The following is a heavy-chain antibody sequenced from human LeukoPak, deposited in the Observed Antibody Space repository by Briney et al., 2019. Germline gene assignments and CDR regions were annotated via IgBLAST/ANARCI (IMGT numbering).Heavy chain of an antibody. CDR3: ARSECSSSSVNWFDP. V-gene: IGHV1-18*01. CDR2: ISAYNGNT. CDR1: GYTFTSYG. D-gene: IGHD6-6*01. J-gene: IGHJ5*02. Sequence: ASVKVSCKASGYTFTSYGISWVRQAPGQGLEWMGWISAYNGNTNYAQKLQGRVTMTTDTSTSTAYMELRSLRSDDTAVYYCARSECSSSSVNWFDPWGQGTLVTVSS.